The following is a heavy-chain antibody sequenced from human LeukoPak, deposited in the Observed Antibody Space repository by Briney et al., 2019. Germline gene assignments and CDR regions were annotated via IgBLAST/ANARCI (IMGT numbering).Heavy chain of an antibody. CDR3: ARHPPGQPAFFDY. V-gene: IGHV4-59*08. Sequence: SETLSLTCTVSGGSISSYYWSWIRQPPGKGLEWIGYIYYSGSTNYNPSLKSRVTISVDTSKNQFSLKLSSVTAADTAVYYCARHPPGQPAFFDYWGQGTLVTVSS. CDR2: IYYSGST. J-gene: IGHJ4*02. CDR1: GGSISSYY. D-gene: IGHD3-3*02.